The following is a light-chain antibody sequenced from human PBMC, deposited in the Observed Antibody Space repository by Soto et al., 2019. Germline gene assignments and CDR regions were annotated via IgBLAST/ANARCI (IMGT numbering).Light chain of an antibody. Sequence: EIVMTQSPATLSVSPGERATLSCRASQSVSSNLAWYQQKPGQAPRLLIYGASTRATGIPARFSGSGSGTEFTLTISRLKYEDFEVYYCQQYNNWTRRKFGQGPKVDIK. CDR3: QQYNNWTRRK. J-gene: IGKJ1*01. CDR2: GAS. CDR1: QSVSSN. V-gene: IGKV3-15*01.